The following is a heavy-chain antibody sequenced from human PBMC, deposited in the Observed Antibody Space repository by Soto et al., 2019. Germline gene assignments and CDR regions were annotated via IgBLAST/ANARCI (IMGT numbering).Heavy chain of an antibody. Sequence: TSETLSLTCTVSGGSISSDDYYWSWIRQHPGKGLEWIGYVVYSGSTYYNPSLKSRVTMSVDTSKNHFSLKLSSVTAADTAVYYCARVGVGDFWSGSGGMDVWGQGTTVTVSS. D-gene: IGHD3-3*01. V-gene: IGHV4-30-4*08. CDR3: ARVGVGDFWSGSGGMDV. CDR2: VVYSGST. CDR1: GGSISSDDYY. J-gene: IGHJ6*02.